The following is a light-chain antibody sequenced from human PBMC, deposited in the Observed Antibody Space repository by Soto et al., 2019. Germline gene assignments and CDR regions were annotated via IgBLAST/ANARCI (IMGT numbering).Light chain of an antibody. J-gene: IGKJ4*01. Sequence: EIVLTQSPATLSLSPGERATHSCRASQSVGIYLAWYQQKRGQAPRLLIYDTSNRATGIPGRFTGSGSGTDFSLTISSLEPEDFAVYYCQQCATWPLTFGGGTKVEIK. V-gene: IGKV3-11*01. CDR3: QQCATWPLT. CDR1: QSVGIY. CDR2: DTS.